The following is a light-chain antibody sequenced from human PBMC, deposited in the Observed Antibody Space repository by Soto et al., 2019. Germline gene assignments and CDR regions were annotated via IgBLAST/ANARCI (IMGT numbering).Light chain of an antibody. V-gene: IGKV3-20*01. J-gene: IGKJ1*01. CDR1: QGVSSTY. Sequence: EIVLMQSPGTLSLSPGERATLSCRASQGVSSTYLAWYQQKPGQAPRLLIYGASFRATGIPDRFSGSGSGTDFTLTISRLEPEDFAVYYCQQFGGSSRTFGQGTKVEIK. CDR3: QQFGGSSRT. CDR2: GAS.